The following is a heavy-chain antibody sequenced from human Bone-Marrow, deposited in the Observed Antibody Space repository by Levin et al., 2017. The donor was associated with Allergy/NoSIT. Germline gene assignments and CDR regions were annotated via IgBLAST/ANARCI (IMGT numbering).Heavy chain of an antibody. CDR1: GFTFSNYW. D-gene: IGHD7-27*01. J-gene: IGHJ4*02. CDR2: IKPDGSQK. Sequence: PGESLKISCAASGFTFSNYWMDWVRQAPGKGLEWVANIKPDGSQKYSVDSVKGRFTISRDNAKNSLYLQMNGLRAEDTAVYYCARELNWARDYWGQGSLVTVSS. V-gene: IGHV3-7*01. CDR3: ARELNWARDY.